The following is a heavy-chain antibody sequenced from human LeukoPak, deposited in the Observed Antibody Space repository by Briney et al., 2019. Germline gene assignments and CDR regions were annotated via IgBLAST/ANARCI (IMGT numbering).Heavy chain of an antibody. Sequence: GGSLRLSCSASGFTFSSYAMHWVRQAPGKGLEWVAFISYDGNNQYYADSVKGRFTISRDNSKNTLYLQMNNLRAEDTAIYYCARVGSRYCSGANCYDGFWGQGTLVSVSS. D-gene: IGHD2-15*01. CDR3: ARVGSRYCSGANCYDGF. V-gene: IGHV3-30-3*01. J-gene: IGHJ4*02. CDR1: GFTFSSYA. CDR2: ISYDGNNQ.